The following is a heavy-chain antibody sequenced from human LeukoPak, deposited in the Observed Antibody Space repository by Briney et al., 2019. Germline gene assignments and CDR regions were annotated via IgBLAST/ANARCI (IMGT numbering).Heavy chain of an antibody. D-gene: IGHD2-2*01. J-gene: IGHJ6*03. CDR1: GFTFSNNW. CDR3: AREVEEVPTAMGVYYYYFMDV. CDR2: INPDVRRT. V-gene: IGHV3-74*01. Sequence: PVGSLRLSCAASGFTFSNNWMHWVRQAPGKGLVCVSRINPDVRRTDYAHSVKGRFTISRDNAKNTLYLQMNSLRVEDTAVYYCAREVEEVPTAMGVYYYYFMDVWGKGTTVTVSS.